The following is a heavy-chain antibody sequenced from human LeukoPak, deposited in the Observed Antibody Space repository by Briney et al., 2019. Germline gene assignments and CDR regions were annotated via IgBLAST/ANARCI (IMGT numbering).Heavy chain of an antibody. CDR1: GYSFTSYW. CDR2: IYAGDSDA. D-gene: IGHD3-10*01. V-gene: IGHV5-51*01. J-gene: IGHJ4*02. Sequence: GESLKISCKGSGYSFTSYWIGWVRQMPGKGLECMGIIYAGDSDARYGPSFQGQVTISVDKSINTAYLQWSSLKASDTAVYYCARMGRTILGGPDYWGQGTLVTVSS. CDR3: ARMGRTILGGPDY.